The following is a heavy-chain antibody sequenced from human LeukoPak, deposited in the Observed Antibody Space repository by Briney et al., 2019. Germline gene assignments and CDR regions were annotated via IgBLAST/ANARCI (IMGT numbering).Heavy chain of an antibody. V-gene: IGHV4-34*01. Sequence: PSETLSLTCAVYGASYNAYYWSWIRQPPGKGLEWIGDIDHRGTATYNPSLKSRLTISADAPKNQFSLKLNSVTDADTAVYYCAVGITILGVAASFDSWGQGNLVIVSS. J-gene: IGHJ4*02. CDR3: AVGITILGVAASFDS. D-gene: IGHD3-3*01. CDR1: GASYNAYY. CDR2: IDHRGTA.